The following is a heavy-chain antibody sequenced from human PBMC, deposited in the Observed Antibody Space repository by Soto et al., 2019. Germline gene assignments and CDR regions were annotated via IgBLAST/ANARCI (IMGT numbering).Heavy chain of an antibody. V-gene: IGHV1-69*13. CDR2: IIPIFGTA. Sequence: SVKVSCKASGGTFSSYAISWVRQAPGQGLEWMGGIIPIFGTANYAQKFQGRVTITADESTSTAYMELSSLRSEDTAVYYCASVGFGELWLRYFDYWGQGTLVTVSS. CDR3: ASVGFGELWLRYFDY. D-gene: IGHD3-10*01. CDR1: GGTFSSYA. J-gene: IGHJ4*02.